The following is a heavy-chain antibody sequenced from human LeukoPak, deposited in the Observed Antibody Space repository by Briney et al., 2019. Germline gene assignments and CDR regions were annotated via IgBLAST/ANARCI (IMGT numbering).Heavy chain of an antibody. J-gene: IGHJ4*02. CDR3: AANDFWSGYYSY. CDR1: GFTFSSYA. CDR2: ISGSGGST. D-gene: IGHD3-3*01. Sequence: GGSLRLSCAASGFTFSSYAMSWVRQAPGKGLEWVSAISGSGGSTYYADSVKGRFTISRDNSKNTLYLQMNSLRAEDTAVYYCAANDFWSGYYSYWGQGTLVTVSS. V-gene: IGHV3-23*01.